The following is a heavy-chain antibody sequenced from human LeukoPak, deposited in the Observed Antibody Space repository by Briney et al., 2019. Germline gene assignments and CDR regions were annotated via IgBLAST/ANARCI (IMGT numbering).Heavy chain of an antibody. J-gene: IGHJ5*02. CDR3: ARDSIVLMVYAMPNWFAP. D-gene: IGHD2-8*01. Sequence: PGRSLRLSCAASGFTFSSYGMHWVRQAPGKGLEWVAVIWYDGSNKYYADSGKGRFTISRDNSKTTLYLQMNSLRSDDTAVYYCARDSIVLMVYAMPNWFAPWGQGALVTVSS. CDR2: IWYDGSNK. CDR1: GFTFSSYG. V-gene: IGHV3-33*01.